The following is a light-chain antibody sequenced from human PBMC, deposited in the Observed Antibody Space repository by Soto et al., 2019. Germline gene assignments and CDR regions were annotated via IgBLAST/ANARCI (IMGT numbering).Light chain of an antibody. CDR1: SSNIGAGYD. Sequence: QSVLTQPPSVSGAPGQRVTISCTGSSSNIGAGYDVHWYQQLPGTAPKLLIFDNNNRPSGVPDRFSGSKSGTSGSLAITGLQAEDEADYYCQSYDSSLSGSTVFGTGTKLTVL. V-gene: IGLV1-40*01. J-gene: IGLJ1*01. CDR3: QSYDSSLSGSTV. CDR2: DNN.